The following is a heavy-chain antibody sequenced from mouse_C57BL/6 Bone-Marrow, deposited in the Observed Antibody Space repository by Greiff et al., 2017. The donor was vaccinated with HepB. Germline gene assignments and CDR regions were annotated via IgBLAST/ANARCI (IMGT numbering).Heavy chain of an antibody. V-gene: IGHV1-64*01. CDR1: GYTFTSYW. CDR2: IHPNSGST. CDR3: ARWDFYYGSSTWFAY. D-gene: IGHD1-1*01. J-gene: IGHJ3*01. Sequence: VKLQQPGAELVKPGASVKLSCKASGYTFTSYWMHWVKQRPGQGLEWIGMIHPNSGSTNYNEKFKSKATLTVDKSSSTAYMQLSSLTSEDSAVYYCARWDFYYGSSTWFAYWGQGTLVTVSA.